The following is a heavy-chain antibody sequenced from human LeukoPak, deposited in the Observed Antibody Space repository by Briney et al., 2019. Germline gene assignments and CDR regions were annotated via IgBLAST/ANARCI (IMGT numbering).Heavy chain of an antibody. CDR2: IYYTGST. D-gene: IGHD3-10*01. CDR1: GGSISTSSYS. V-gene: IGHV4-39*07. J-gene: IGHJ5*02. CDR3: ARGEELIDP. Sequence: SETLSLTCTVSGGSISTSSYSWGWIRQPPGKGLEWIGTIYYTGSTNYNPSLKSRVTISVDTSKNQFSLKLSSVTAADTAVYYCARGEELIDPWGQGTLVTVSS.